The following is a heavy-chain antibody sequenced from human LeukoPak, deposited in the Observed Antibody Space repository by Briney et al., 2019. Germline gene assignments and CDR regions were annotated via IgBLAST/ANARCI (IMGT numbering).Heavy chain of an antibody. D-gene: IGHD6-6*01. J-gene: IGHJ1*01. CDR2: ISPNSGDT. CDR3: ARGYSSSSPQRYFQH. CDR1: GYTFTGYY. V-gene: IGHV1-2*06. Sequence: ASVKVSCKASGYTFTGYYMHWVRQAPGQGLEWMGRISPNSGDTNYAQKFQDRVTMTRDTSISTAYMELSRLRSDDTAVYYCARGYSSSSPQRYFQHWGQGTLVTVSS.